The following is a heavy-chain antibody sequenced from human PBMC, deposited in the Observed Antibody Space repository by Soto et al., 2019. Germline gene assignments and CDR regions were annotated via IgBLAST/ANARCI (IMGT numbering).Heavy chain of an antibody. CDR1: GYTFTGYY. V-gene: IGHV1-2*02. CDR3: ALWDSGSAGFDY. Sequence: GASVKVSCKASGYTFTGYYMHWVRQAPGQGLEWMGWINPNSGGTNYAQKFQGRVTITADKSTSTAYMELSSLRSEDTAVYYCALWDSGSAGFDYWGQGTLVTVPS. J-gene: IGHJ4*02. CDR2: INPNSGGT. D-gene: IGHD3-22*01.